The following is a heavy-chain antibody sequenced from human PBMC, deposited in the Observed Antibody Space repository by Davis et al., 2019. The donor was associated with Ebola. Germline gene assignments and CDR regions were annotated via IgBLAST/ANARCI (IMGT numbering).Heavy chain of an antibody. Sequence: PGGSLRLSCAASGFTFSSYDMHWVRQATGKGLEWVSAIGTAGDTYYPGSVKGRFTISRENAKNSLYLQMNSLRAEDTAVYYCARGGYRTTRLNWYFDLWGRGTLVTVSS. V-gene: IGHV3-13*01. CDR2: IGTAGDT. J-gene: IGHJ2*01. CDR1: GFTFSSYD. D-gene: IGHD6-13*01. CDR3: ARGGYRTTRLNWYFDL.